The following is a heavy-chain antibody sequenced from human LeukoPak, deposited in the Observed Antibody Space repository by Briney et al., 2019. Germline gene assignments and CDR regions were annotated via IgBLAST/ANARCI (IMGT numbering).Heavy chain of an antibody. CDR1: GITLSNYG. CDR3: AKRGVVIRVILVGFHKEAYYFDS. V-gene: IGHV3-23*01. D-gene: IGHD3-10*01. J-gene: IGHJ4*02. CDR2: ISGSGGST. Sequence: GGSLRLSCAVSGITLSNYGMSWVRQAPGKGLEWVAGISGSGGSTYYADSVKGRFTISRDNPKNTLYLQMNSLRAEDTAVYFCAKRGVVIRVILVGFHKEAYYFDSWGQGALVTVSS.